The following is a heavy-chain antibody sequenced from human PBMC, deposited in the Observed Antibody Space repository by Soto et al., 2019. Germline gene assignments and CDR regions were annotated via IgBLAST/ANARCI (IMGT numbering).Heavy chain of an antibody. Sequence: EVQLVESGGGLVQPGGSLRLSCEASGFTFRNYDMHWVRQGTGKGLEWVSGISAAGDPDYADSVEGRFTLSRENAQNSFFLQMNSLRDGDTAVYYCARTDRDFYGLDVWGQGTTVIVSS. V-gene: IGHV3-13*05. J-gene: IGHJ6*02. CDR3: ARTDRDFYGLDV. CDR1: GFTFRNYD. CDR2: ISAAGDP.